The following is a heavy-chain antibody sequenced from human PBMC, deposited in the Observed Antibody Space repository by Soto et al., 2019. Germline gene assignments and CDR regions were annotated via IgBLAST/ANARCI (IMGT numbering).Heavy chain of an antibody. CDR2: INHGGST. D-gene: IGHD6-13*01. CDR3: ARNSSSREMRPWHAFDI. CDR1: GGSFSGYY. Sequence: SETLSLTCAVYGGSFSGYYWSWIRQPPGKGLEWIGEINHGGSTNYNPSLKSRVTISVDTSKNQFSLKLSSVTAADTAVYYCARNSSSREMRPWHAFDIWGQGTMVTVSS. J-gene: IGHJ3*02. V-gene: IGHV4-34*01.